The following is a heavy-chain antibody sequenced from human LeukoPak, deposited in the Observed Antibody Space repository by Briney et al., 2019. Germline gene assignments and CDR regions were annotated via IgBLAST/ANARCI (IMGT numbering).Heavy chain of an antibody. Sequence: PGGSLRLSCAASGFTFSNHAMSWVRQAPGKGLEWASGISGSGGSTYYADSVKGRFTISRDNSKNMVYLQMNSLSAEDTAVYYCAKEVGYSCGYSNHWGQGTLVTVSS. CDR3: AKEVGYSCGYSNH. V-gene: IGHV3-23*01. CDR1: GFTFSNHA. J-gene: IGHJ5*02. D-gene: IGHD5-18*01. CDR2: ISGSGGST.